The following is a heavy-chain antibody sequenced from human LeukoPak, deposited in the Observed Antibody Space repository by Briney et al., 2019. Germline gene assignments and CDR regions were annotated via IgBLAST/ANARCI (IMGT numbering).Heavy chain of an antibody. V-gene: IGHV5-51*01. J-gene: IGHJ5*02. CDR1: GSTFTSYW. Sequence: PGESLKISCKGSGSTFTSYWIGWARPMPGKGLEWMGIIYPGDSDTRYSPSFRGQVTISADKSISTAYLQWSSLKASDTAMYYCARRRASTYGPYNWFDPWGQGTLVTVSS. CDR2: IYPGDSDT. D-gene: IGHD3-10*01. CDR3: ARRRASTYGPYNWFDP.